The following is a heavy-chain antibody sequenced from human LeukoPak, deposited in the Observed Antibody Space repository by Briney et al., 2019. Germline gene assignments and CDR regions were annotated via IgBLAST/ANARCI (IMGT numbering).Heavy chain of an antibody. V-gene: IGHV4-34*01. CDR1: GGSFSGYY. J-gene: IGHJ2*01. CDR3: ARKYWRPIVVVIRTPGYFDL. CDR2: INHSGST. D-gene: IGHD3-22*01. Sequence: KASETLSLTCAVYGGSFSGYYWSWIRQPPGKGLEWIGEINHSGSTNYHPSLKSRVTISVDTSKNQFSLKLSSVTAADTAVYYCARKYWRPIVVVIRTPGYFDLWGRGTLVTVSS.